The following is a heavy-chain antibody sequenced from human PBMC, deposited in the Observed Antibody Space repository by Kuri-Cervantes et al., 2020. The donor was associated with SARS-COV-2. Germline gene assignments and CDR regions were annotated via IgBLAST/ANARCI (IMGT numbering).Heavy chain of an antibody. Sequence: ETLSLTCTVSGGSISSYYWSWVRQAPGKGLEWVSAISGSGGSTYYADSVKGRFTISRDNSKNTLYLQMNSLRAEDTAVYYCAKTVAGTGIDYWGQGTLVTVSS. V-gene: IGHV3-23*01. D-gene: IGHD6-19*01. CDR3: AKTVAGTGIDY. CDR2: ISGSGGST. CDR1: GGSISSYY. J-gene: IGHJ4*02.